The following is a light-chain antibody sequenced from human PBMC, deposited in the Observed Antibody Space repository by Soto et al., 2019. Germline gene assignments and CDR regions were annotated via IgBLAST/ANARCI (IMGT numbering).Light chain of an antibody. CDR2: GAS. Sequence: EIVLTQSPATLSLSPGERATLSCRASQSVSSYLAWYQQKPGQAPRLLISGASNRATGIPARFGGSGSGTDFTLTISSLEPEDFAVYYCQQRQHWPPITFGQGTRLEIK. V-gene: IGKV3-11*01. CDR3: QQRQHWPPIT. J-gene: IGKJ5*01. CDR1: QSVSSY.